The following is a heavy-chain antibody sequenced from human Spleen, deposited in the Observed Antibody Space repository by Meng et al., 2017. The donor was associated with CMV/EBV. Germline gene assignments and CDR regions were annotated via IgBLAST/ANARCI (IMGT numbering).Heavy chain of an antibody. CDR3: AREGYDFWSGYYPGGWDYYGMDV. CDR2: INSDGSSI. V-gene: IGHV3-74*01. Sequence: GESLKISCAASGFTFTTYWMHWVRQAPGKGLVWVSRINSDGSSINYADSVKGRFTISRDNAKNTLYLQMNSLRAEDTAVYYCAREGYDFWSGYYPGGWDYYGMDVWGQGTTVTVSS. D-gene: IGHD3-3*01. CDR1: GFTFTTYW. J-gene: IGHJ6*02.